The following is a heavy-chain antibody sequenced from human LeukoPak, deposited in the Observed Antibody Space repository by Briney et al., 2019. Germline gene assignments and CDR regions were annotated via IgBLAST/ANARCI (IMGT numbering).Heavy chain of an antibody. Sequence: PGGSLRLSCAASGFTFDDYAMHWVRQAPGKGLEWVSGISWNSGSIGYADSVKGRFTISRDNAKNSLYLQMNSLRAEDMALYYCAKDIYDFWSGYSLDYWGQGTLVTVSS. J-gene: IGHJ4*02. V-gene: IGHV3-9*03. D-gene: IGHD3-3*01. CDR1: GFTFDDYA. CDR3: AKDIYDFWSGYSLDY. CDR2: ISWNSGSI.